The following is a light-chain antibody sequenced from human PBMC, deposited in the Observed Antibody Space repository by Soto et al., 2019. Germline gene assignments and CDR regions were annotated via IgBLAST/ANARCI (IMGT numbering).Light chain of an antibody. CDR1: SSDVGGYDY. J-gene: IGLJ2*01. V-gene: IGLV2-14*03. CDR2: DVT. CDR3: SSYTSISTHI. Sequence: QSVLTQPASVSGSPGQSITISCTGSSSDVGGYDYVAWYQQHPDKAPKLMIYDVTHRPSGVSIRFSGSKSGNTASLTISGLQAEDEADYYCSSYTSISTHIFGGGTKVTVL.